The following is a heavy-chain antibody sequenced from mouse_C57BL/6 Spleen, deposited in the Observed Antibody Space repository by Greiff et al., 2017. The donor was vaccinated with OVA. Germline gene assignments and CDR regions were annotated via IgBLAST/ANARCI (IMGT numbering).Heavy chain of an antibody. Sequence: VQLQQSGPELVKPGASVKISCKASGYTFTDHYMNWVKQSHGKSLEWIGDINPNNGGTSYNQKFKGKATLTVDKSSSTAYMELRSLTSEDSAVYYCARHFDYWGQGTTLTVSS. CDR3: ARHFDY. CDR2: INPNNGGT. CDR1: GYTFTDHY. J-gene: IGHJ2*01. V-gene: IGHV1-26*01.